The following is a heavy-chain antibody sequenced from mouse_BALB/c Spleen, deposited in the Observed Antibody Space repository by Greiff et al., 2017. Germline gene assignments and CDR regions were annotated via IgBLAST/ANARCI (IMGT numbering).Heavy chain of an antibody. V-gene: IGHV1-4*01. Sequence: QVQLQQSGAELARPGASVKMSCKASGYTFTSYTMHWVKQRPGQGLEWIGYINPSSGYTNYNQKFKDKATLTADKSSSTAYMQLSSLTSEDSAVYYCARGDDYDSVLAYWGQGTLVTVSA. CDR3: ARGDDYDSVLAY. J-gene: IGHJ3*01. D-gene: IGHD2-4*01. CDR2: INPSSGYT. CDR1: GYTFTSYT.